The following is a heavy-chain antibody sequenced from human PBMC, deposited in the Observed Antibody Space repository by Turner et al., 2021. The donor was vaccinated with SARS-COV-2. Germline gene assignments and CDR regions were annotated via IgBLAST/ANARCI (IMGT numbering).Heavy chain of an antibody. Sequence: QVQLVESGGGLVKPGGSLRLSCAASGFTFSDYFMSWIRQAPGKGLEWVSYISSSTIYTNYADSVKGRFTISRDNAKNSLYLQMNSLRAEDTAVYYCARPKFPYYYYGMDVWGQGTMVTISS. CDR3: ARPKFPYYYYGMDV. V-gene: IGHV3-11*06. J-gene: IGHJ6*02. D-gene: IGHD2-21*01. CDR2: ISSSTIYT. CDR1: GFTFSDYF.